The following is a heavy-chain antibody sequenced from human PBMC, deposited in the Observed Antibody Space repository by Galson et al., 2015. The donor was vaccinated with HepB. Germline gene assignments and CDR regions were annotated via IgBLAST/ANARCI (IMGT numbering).Heavy chain of an antibody. J-gene: IGHJ5*02. D-gene: IGHD2-8*01. CDR1: GFTFSSYA. V-gene: IGHV3-30-3*01. CDR2: ISYDGSNE. Sequence: SLRLSCAASGFTFSSYALHWVRKAPGKGLEWVTGISYDGSNEYYADSVKGRFTISRDNSKNTLYMQMNSLRAEDTAVYYCARDGSGERHCTTTSCPNWIDPWGQGTLVTASS. CDR3: ARDGSGERHCTTTSCPNWIDP.